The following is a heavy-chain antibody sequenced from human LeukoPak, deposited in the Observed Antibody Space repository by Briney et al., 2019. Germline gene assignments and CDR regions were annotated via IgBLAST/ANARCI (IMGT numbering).Heavy chain of an antibody. Sequence: SVKVSCKASGGTFISYAISWVRQAPGQGLEWMGGIIPIFGTANYAQKFQGRVTITADESTSTAYMELSSLRSEDTAVYYCASDLHCSGGSCYPIGIMDVWGQGTTVTVSS. CDR1: GGTFISYA. CDR3: ASDLHCSGGSCYPIGIMDV. D-gene: IGHD2-15*01. CDR2: IIPIFGTA. J-gene: IGHJ6*02. V-gene: IGHV1-69*13.